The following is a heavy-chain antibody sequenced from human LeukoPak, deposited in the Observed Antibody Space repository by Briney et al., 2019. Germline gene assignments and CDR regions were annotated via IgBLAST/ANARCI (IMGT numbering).Heavy chain of an antibody. CDR3: ARDYDFWSGYYMTRGMDV. CDR1: GFTFRSYW. V-gene: IGHV3-7*01. J-gene: IGHJ6*04. D-gene: IGHD3-3*01. Sequence: PGGSLRLSCAASGFTFRSYWMTWVRQAPGKGLEWVANIKQDGSEKYYVDSVKGRFTISRDNAKNSLYLQMNSLRAEDTAVYYCARDYDFWSGYYMTRGMDVWGKGTTVTVSS. CDR2: IKQDGSEK.